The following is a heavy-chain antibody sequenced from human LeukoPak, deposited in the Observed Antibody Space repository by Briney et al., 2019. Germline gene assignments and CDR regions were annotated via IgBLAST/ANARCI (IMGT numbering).Heavy chain of an antibody. Sequence: ASVTVSCTASGYTFTNYGITWVRQAPGQGLDWMGWISAYNGNTNYAQKLQGRVTMTTDTSTSTAYMELRSLRSDDTAVYYCARVLGAEGFDIWGQGTMVTVSS. CDR3: ARVLGAEGFDI. V-gene: IGHV1-18*01. J-gene: IGHJ3*02. CDR2: ISAYNGNT. D-gene: IGHD1-26*01. CDR1: GYTFTNYG.